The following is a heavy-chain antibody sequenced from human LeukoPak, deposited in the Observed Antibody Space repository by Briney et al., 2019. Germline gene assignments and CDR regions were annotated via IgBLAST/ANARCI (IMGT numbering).Heavy chain of an antibody. CDR2: INWNGGST. CDR1: GFTFDDYG. CDR3: ARWVDDYVWGSYRLQYYYYYGMDV. V-gene: IGHV3-20*01. J-gene: IGHJ6*02. D-gene: IGHD3-16*02. Sequence: GGSLRLSCAASGFTFDDYGMSWVRQAPGKGLEWVSGINWNGGSTGYADSVKGRFTISRDNAKNSLYLQMNSLRAEDTALCHCARWVDDYVWGSYRLQYYYYYGMDVWGQGTTVTVSS.